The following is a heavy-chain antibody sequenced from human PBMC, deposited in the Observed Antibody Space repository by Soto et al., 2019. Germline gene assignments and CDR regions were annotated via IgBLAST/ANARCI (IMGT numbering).Heavy chain of an antibody. Sequence: QVQLEQSGAEVKKPGSSVKVSCKASGGTLSDHGVAWLRQAPGQGLEWMGGTIPVFNTAKYAQKFQGRVTAAVGKLTYIAYMVLSSLRSEHTGFYLCARAVYGSGNYYTVPSAFDIWGQGTMVIVSS. CDR1: GGTLSDHG. J-gene: IGHJ3*02. CDR2: TIPVFNTA. D-gene: IGHD3-10*01. CDR3: ARAVYGSGNYYTVPSAFDI. V-gene: IGHV1-69*06.